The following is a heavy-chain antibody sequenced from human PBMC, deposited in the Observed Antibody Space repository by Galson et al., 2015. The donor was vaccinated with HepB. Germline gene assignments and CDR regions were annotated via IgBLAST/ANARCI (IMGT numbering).Heavy chain of an antibody. J-gene: IGHJ4*02. V-gene: IGHV3-33*01. Sequence: SLRLSCAAAGFTSRNYGMHWVRQAPGKGLEWVAVIWYDGSNSYYADFVKGRFTFSRDNSRNTLYLQMDSLRVEDTALYYCVRDRDGYPRGYFDFWGQGTLVTVSS. CDR1: GFTSRNYG. CDR3: VRDRDGYPRGYFDF. CDR2: IWYDGSNS. D-gene: IGHD5-24*01.